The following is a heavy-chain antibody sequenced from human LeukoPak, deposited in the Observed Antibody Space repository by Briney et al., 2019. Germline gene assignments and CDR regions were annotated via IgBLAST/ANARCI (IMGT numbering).Heavy chain of an antibody. CDR1: GYTFPNYV. CDR3: ARGGPTGVAAAWLRFDS. CDR2: IGTY. Sequence: ASVKVSCKASGYTFPNYVITWVRQSPGQGLEWLGWIGTYAQKLQGRVTMTTDTSTSTAYVELRSLRSDDTAVYYCARGGPTGVAAAWLRFDSWGQGTLVTVSS. J-gene: IGHJ4*02. D-gene: IGHD6-13*01. V-gene: IGHV1-18*01.